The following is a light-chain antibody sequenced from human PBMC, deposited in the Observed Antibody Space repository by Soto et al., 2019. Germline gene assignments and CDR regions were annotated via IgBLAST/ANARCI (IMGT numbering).Light chain of an antibody. Sequence: QSALTQPASVSGSPGQSITISCTGTSSDVGSYNLFSWYQQHPGKAPKLMLYEGSKRPSGVSNRFSGSKSGNTASLTIAGLQAEDDADYYCCSYAGSRVFGGGTKLTVL. V-gene: IGLV2-23*01. CDR1: SSDVGSYNL. CDR2: EGS. J-gene: IGLJ3*02. CDR3: CSYAGSRV.